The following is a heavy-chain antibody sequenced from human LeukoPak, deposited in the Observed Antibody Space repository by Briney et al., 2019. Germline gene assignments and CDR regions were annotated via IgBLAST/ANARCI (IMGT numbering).Heavy chain of an antibody. CDR3: ARGPYSSGWYGSEDFDY. V-gene: IGHV4-4*02. CDR2: IYHSGST. D-gene: IGHD6-19*01. CDR1: GGTISSSNW. Sequence: SGTLSLTCAVAGGTISSSNWWSWVRQPPGKGLEWIGEIYHSGSTNYNPSLKSRVTISVDRSKNQFSLKLSSVTAADTAVYYCARGPYSSGWYGSEDFDYWGQGTLVTVSS. J-gene: IGHJ4*02.